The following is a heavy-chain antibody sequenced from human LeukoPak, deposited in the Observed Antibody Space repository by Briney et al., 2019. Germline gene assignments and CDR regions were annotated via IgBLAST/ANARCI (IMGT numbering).Heavy chain of an antibody. Sequence: SETLSLTXTVSGGSVSSSSYYWGWIRQPPGKGLEWIGSIYYSGSTYYNPSLKSRVTISVDTSKNQFSLKLSSVTAADTAVYYCASGYSSGWSAHGGWFDPWGQGTLVTVSS. J-gene: IGHJ5*02. V-gene: IGHV4-39*01. CDR2: IYYSGST. D-gene: IGHD6-19*01. CDR1: GGSVSSSSYY. CDR3: ASGYSSGWSAHGGWFDP.